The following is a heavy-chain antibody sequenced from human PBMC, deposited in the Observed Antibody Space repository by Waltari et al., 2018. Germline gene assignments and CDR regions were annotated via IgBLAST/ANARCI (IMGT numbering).Heavy chain of an antibody. D-gene: IGHD3-22*01. CDR1: GSTFTVYS. J-gene: IGHJ1*01. V-gene: IGHV1-2*02. CDR2: INPNRGGT. Sequence: QVQLVQSGAEVKKPGASVKVSCKASGSTFTVYSSHLVRKAPGQGLEWMGWINPNRGGTNYAQKFQGRVTMTRDTSISTAYMELSRLRSDDTAVYYCARPQPLDGSRPPFQHWGQGTLVTVSS. CDR3: ARPQPLDGSRPPFQH.